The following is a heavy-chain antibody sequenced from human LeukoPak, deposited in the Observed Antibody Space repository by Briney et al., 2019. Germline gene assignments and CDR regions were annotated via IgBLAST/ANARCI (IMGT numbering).Heavy chain of an antibody. V-gene: IGHV4-39*07. Sequence: SETLSLTCTVSGGSISSSSYYWGWIRQPPGKGLEWIGSIYYSGSTYYNPSLKSRVTISVDTSKNQFSLKLSSVTAADTAVYYCARDRRPDAFGIWGQGTMVTVSS. CDR1: GGSISSSSYY. CDR2: IYYSGST. CDR3: ARDRRPDAFGI. J-gene: IGHJ3*02.